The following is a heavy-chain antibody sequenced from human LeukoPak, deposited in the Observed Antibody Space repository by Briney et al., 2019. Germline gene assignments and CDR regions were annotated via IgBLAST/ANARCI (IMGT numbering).Heavy chain of an antibody. CDR3: ARYYFGSGGYDDWFDP. CDR1: GYTFTGYY. Sequence: GASVKVSCKASGYTFTGYYMHWVRQAPGQGLEWMGWINPNSGGTNYAQKFQGRVTMTRNTSISTAYMELSSLRSEDTAVYYCARYYFGSGGYDDWFDPWGQGTLVTVSS. CDR2: INPNSGGT. V-gene: IGHV1-2*02. J-gene: IGHJ5*02. D-gene: IGHD3-10*01.